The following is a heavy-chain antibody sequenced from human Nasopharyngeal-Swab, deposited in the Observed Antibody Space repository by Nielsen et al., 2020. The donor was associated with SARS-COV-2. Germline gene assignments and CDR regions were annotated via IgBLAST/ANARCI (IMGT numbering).Heavy chain of an antibody. J-gene: IGHJ4*02. CDR1: GFIFRDSA. CDR3: TRCGGSCYTGKDY. CDR2: IRSKGNSYVT. V-gene: IGHV3-73*01. D-gene: IGHD2-15*01. Sequence: GESLKISCAASGFIFRDSAIHWVRQASGKGLEWVGRIRSKGNSYVTEYAASVEGRFTISRDDSKNTAYLQMNSLITEDTAVYYCTRCGGSCYTGKDYWGQGTLVTVSS.